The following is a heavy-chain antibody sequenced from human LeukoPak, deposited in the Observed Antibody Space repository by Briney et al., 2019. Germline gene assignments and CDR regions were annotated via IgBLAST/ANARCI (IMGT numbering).Heavy chain of an antibody. CDR3: RERSTPGINWFDP. CDR1: GESFSAYS. V-gene: IGHV4-34*01. J-gene: IGHJ5*02. D-gene: IGHD1-1*01. CDR2: INHSGST. Sequence: SETLSLTCAVYGESFSAYSWNWIRQSPGKGLEWIGEINHSGSTNYNQSLKDRVTISVDTSKNQTSKRQFSLKLNSVTAADTAVYCTRERSTPGINWFDPWGQGTLVTVSS.